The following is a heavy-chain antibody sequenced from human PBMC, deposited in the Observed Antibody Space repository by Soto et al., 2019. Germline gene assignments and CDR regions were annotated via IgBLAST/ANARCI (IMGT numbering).Heavy chain of an antibody. CDR2: ISGSGGST. CDR1: GFTFSSYA. V-gene: IGHV3-23*01. CDR3: AKVSFTSSIAASTVFDY. D-gene: IGHD6-6*01. J-gene: IGHJ4*02. Sequence: GGSLRLSCAASGFTFSSYAMSWVRQAPGKGLEWVSAISGSGGSTYYADSVKGRFTISRDNSKNTLYLQMNSLRAEDTAVYYCAKVSFTSSIAASTVFDYWGQGTLVTVSS.